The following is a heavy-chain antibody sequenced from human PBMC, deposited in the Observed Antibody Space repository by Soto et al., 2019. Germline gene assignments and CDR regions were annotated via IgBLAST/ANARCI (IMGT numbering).Heavy chain of an antibody. Sequence: SSVKVSCKASGGTFSSYAISWVRQAPGQGLEWMGGIIPIFGTANYAQKFQGRVTITADESTSTAYMELSSLRSEDTAVYYCARVEYSRSWYGGERPPVGFDYWGQGTLVTVSS. CDR2: IIPIFGTA. CDR1: GGTFSSYA. CDR3: ARVEYSRSWYGGERPPVGFDY. D-gene: IGHD6-13*01. V-gene: IGHV1-69*13. J-gene: IGHJ4*02.